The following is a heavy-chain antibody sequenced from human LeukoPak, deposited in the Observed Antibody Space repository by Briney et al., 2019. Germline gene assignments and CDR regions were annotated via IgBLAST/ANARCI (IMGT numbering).Heavy chain of an antibody. CDR2: ISSSSSTI. J-gene: IGHJ4*02. CDR1: GFTFSSYS. V-gene: IGHV3-48*01. Sequence: GGSLRLSCAASGFTFSSYSMNWVRQAPGKGLEWVSYISSSSSTIYYADSVKGRFTISRDNAKNSLYLQMNSLRAEDTAVYYCARDPVVGARRFDYWDQGALVTVSS. CDR3: ARDPVVGARRFDY. D-gene: IGHD1-26*01.